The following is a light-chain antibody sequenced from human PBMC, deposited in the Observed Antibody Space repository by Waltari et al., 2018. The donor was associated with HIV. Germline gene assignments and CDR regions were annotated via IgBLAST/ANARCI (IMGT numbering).Light chain of an antibody. CDR2: GSS. Sequence: AIRLTQSPSSFSASTGDRVTITCRASQNIGNSLAWYQQKQGSAPRLLIYGSSTLQKGVASRFSGSASGTNFTLTISCLQSEDFATFSCHQYHRYPQTFGQGTRVEMK. CDR3: HQYHRYPQT. V-gene: IGKV1-8*01. J-gene: IGKJ1*01. CDR1: QNIGNS.